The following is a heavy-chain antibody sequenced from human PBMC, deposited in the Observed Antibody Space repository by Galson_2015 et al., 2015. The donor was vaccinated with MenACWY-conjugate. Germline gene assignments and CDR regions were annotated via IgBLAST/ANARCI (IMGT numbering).Heavy chain of an antibody. D-gene: IGHD6-13*01. CDR1: GFTFSSYS. CDR2: ISDSSNTI. Sequence: SLRLSCAASGFTFSSYSMNWVRQAPGKGLEWVSYISDSSNTIVYADSVKGRFTISRDDAKNTLYLQMNSLRAEDTAVYYCARRDSSSWYRQYFQHWGLGTLVTVSS. J-gene: IGHJ1*01. CDR3: ARRDSSSWYRQYFQH. V-gene: IGHV3-48*01.